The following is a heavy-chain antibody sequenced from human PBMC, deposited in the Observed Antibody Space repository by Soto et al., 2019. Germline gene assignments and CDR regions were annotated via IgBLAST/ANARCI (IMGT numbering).Heavy chain of an antibody. CDR1: GGSISSSSYY. CDR2: IYYSGST. J-gene: IGHJ3*02. D-gene: IGHD3-10*01. Sequence: PSETLSLTCTVSGGSISSSSYYWGWIRQPPGKGLEWIGSIYYSGSTYYNPSLKSRVTISVDTSKNQFSLKLSSVTAADTAVYYCARLPLWFGESEDAFDIWGQGTMVTV. V-gene: IGHV4-39*01. CDR3: ARLPLWFGESEDAFDI.